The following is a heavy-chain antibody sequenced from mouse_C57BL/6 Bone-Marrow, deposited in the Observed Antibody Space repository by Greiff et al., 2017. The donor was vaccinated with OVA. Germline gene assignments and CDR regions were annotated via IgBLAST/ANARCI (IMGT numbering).Heavy chain of an antibody. D-gene: IGHD2-1*01. V-gene: IGHV1-64*01. CDR1: GYTFTSYW. Sequence: QVQLQQPGAELVKPGASVKLSCKASGYTFTSYWMHWVKQRPGQGLEWIGMIHPNSGSTNYNEKFKSKATLTVDKSSSTAYMQLSSLTSEDSAVYYCARGGGGIYYGNCDYWGQGTTLTVSS. J-gene: IGHJ2*01. CDR3: ARGGGGIYYGNCDY. CDR2: IHPNSGST.